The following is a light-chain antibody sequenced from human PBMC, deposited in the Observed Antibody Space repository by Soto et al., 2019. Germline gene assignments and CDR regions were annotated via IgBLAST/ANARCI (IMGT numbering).Light chain of an antibody. J-gene: IGLJ1*01. CDR3: GSWDSSLSAYV. Sequence: SVLTQPPSVSAAPGQKVTISGSGSSSNIGGNAVSWYQQLPGTAPKLLIYDDNKRPSGIPDRFSGSKSGTSATLGITGFHTGDQADYYCGSWDSSLSAYVFGTGTKVTVL. CDR1: SSNIGGNA. V-gene: IGLV1-51*01. CDR2: DDN.